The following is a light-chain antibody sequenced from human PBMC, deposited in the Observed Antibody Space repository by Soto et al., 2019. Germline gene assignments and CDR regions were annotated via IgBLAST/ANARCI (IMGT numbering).Light chain of an antibody. J-gene: IGLJ2*01. CDR3: SIFAGGNSAI. Sequence: QSALTQPPSASGSPGQSVAISCTGTSSDIGSYVFVSWYQQHPGKAPKLLIYEVTKRPSGVPDRFSGSKSGNTASLTVSGLHVEDEADYYCSIFAGGNSAIFGGGTKLTVL. V-gene: IGLV2-8*01. CDR1: SSDIGSYVF. CDR2: EVT.